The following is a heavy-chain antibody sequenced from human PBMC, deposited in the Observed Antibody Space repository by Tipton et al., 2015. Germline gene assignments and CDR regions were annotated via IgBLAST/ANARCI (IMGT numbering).Heavy chain of an antibody. V-gene: IGHV5-51*01. D-gene: IGHD1-26*01. CDR2: IYPGDSDT. CDR3: VRRARRVGSHSYPYYFDY. Sequence: QSGAEVKKPGESLKISCKGSGYIFTSFWIGWVRQMPGTGLEWMGTIYPGDSDTRYNPSFHGQVTISADRSITTAYLQWRSLKASDTAMYYCVRRARRVGSHSYPYYFDYWGQGTLVPVSS. J-gene: IGHJ4*02. CDR1: GYIFTSFW.